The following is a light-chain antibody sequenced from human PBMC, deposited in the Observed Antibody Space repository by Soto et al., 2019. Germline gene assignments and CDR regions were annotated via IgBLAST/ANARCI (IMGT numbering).Light chain of an antibody. CDR3: QRYGSSPYT. CDR1: QSVSSSY. J-gene: IGKJ2*01. V-gene: IGKV3-20*01. Sequence: PGERATLSCRASQSVSSSYLAWYQHQPGQAPTLLIYGAFNRATGIPDRFSGSGSGTDFTLTISRLEPEDFAVYYCQRYGSSPYTFGQGTKVEIK. CDR2: GAF.